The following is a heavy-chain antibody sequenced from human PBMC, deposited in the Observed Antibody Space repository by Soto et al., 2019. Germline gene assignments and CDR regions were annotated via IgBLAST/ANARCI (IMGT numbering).Heavy chain of an antibody. Sequence: GALRLSCADSGFSVSYAWMSWVRQAPGKGLEWVGRVKTKIDGGTSDYATPVKGRFTISRDVSKRVVFLQMNSLKTEDTAVYYCPTDGGGGSCYPGAHYSFYPLDVWGHVSQITVSS. CDR3: PTDGGGGSCYPGAHYSFYPLDV. CDR1: GFSVSYAW. V-gene: IGHV3-15*01. CDR2: VKTKIDGGTS. J-gene: IGHJ6*02. D-gene: IGHD2-15*01.